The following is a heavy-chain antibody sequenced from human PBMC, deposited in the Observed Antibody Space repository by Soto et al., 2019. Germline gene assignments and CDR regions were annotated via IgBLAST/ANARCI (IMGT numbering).Heavy chain of an antibody. J-gene: IGHJ1*01. CDR3: AKYRTPGRPSGWYVGYFQH. CDR1: GFTFSSYG. Sequence: PGGSLRLSCAASGFTFSSYGMHWVRQAPGKGLEWVAVISYDGSNKYYADSVKGRFTISRDNSKNTLYLQMNSLRAEDTAVYYCAKYRTPGRPSGWYVGYFQHWGQGTLVTVSS. CDR2: ISYDGSNK. V-gene: IGHV3-30*18. D-gene: IGHD6-19*01.